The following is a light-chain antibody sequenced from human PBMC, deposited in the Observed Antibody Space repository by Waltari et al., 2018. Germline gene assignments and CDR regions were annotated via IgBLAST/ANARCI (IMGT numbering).Light chain of an antibody. J-gene: IGLJ1*01. Sequence: QSALTQPASVSGSPGQSITISCTGTTRHVGGYNSVSWYQRHPGKAPKLMIYEVSNRPSGVSNRFSGSKSGNTASLTISGLQAEDEADYYCSSYTGSSTYVFGTGTKVTVL. CDR1: TRHVGGYNS. V-gene: IGLV2-14*01. CDR2: EVS. CDR3: SSYTGSSTYV.